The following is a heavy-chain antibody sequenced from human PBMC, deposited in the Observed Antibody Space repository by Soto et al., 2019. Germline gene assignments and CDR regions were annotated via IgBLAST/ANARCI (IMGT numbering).Heavy chain of an antibody. CDR1: GFTIRNNY. V-gene: IGHV3-66*01. Sequence: GGSLRLSCAASGFTIRNNYMSWVRLPPGKGLEWVSVIYSGGTTMHADSVRGRFTISRDTSKNILYLDMNSLRVEDTATYFCARAAYQTDYFDSWGQGTLVTSPQ. CDR3: ARAAYQTDYFDS. CDR2: IYSGGTT. D-gene: IGHD2-2*01. J-gene: IGHJ4*02.